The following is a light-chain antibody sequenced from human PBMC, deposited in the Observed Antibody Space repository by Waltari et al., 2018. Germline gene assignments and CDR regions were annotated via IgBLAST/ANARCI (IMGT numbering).Light chain of an antibody. CDR3: NSRDSSGHPAL. CDR1: SLRSYY. V-gene: IGLV3-19*01. Sequence: SSELTQDPAVSVALGQTVRITCQGDSLRSYYASWYQQKQGQAPVLVIFGKNNRPSGIPDRFSGSSSGNTVSLTITGAQAEDEADYYCNSRDSSGHPALFGGGTKLTVL. CDR2: GKN. J-gene: IGLJ3*02.